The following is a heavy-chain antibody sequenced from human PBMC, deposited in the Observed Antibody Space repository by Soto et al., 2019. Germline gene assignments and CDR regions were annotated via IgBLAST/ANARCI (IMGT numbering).Heavy chain of an antibody. CDR1: GFTFSSYG. CDR2: VSGSGRHT. D-gene: IGHD6-19*01. J-gene: IGHJ4*02. V-gene: IGHV3-23*01. CDR3: AKDRGVLGGVAGMLDF. Sequence: EVQLLESGGALVQPGGSLRLSCAASGFTFSSYGMSWVRHVSGKGLEWVSAVSGSGRHTYYAESVKGRFTISRDNSKNTLYLQINSLRAEDTAVYHCAKDRGVLGGVAGMLDFWGQGTLVTVSS.